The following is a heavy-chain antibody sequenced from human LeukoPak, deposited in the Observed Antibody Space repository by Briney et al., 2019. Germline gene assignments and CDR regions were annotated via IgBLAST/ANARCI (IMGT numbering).Heavy chain of an antibody. CDR1: GCSISSSSYY. Sequence: AETLSLTCTVSGCSISSSSYYWGGIRQPPGKGLEWIGSIYYSGSTYYNPSRKSRVTISVDTSKNQFSLKLSSVTAADTAVYYCARRGYSYGYDWGQGTLVTVSS. CDR3: ARRGYSYGYD. V-gene: IGHV4-39*01. CDR2: IYYSGST. D-gene: IGHD5-18*01. J-gene: IGHJ4*02.